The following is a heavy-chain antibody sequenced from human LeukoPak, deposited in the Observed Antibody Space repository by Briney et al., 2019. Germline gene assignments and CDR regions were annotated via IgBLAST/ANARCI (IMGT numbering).Heavy chain of an antibody. CDR1: GYTFTDYY. J-gene: IGHJ1*01. CDR3: ARAGAAAAKDAEYFQH. D-gene: IGHD6-13*01. V-gene: IGHV1-69*13. Sequence: SVKVSCKASGYTFTDYYINWVRQAPGQGLEWMGGIIPIFGTANYAQKFQGRVTITADESTSTAYMELSSLRSEDTAVYYCARAGAAAAKDAEYFQHWGQGTLVTVSS. CDR2: IIPIFGTA.